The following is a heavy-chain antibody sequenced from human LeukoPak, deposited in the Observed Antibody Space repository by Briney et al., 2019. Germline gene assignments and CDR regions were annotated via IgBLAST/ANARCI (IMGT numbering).Heavy chain of an antibody. D-gene: IGHD3-16*02. CDR2: IIPIFGIA. V-gene: IGHV1-69*04. Sequence: SVKVSCTALKGTFSSYAIRWVRQAPGQGLERIGRIIPIFGIANYAQKFQGRVTITADKSTSTAYMELSSLRSEDTAVYYCARDLPFGGVIADYYLDYWGQGTLVTVSS. CDR3: ARDLPFGGVIADYYLDY. J-gene: IGHJ4*02. CDR1: KGTFSSYA.